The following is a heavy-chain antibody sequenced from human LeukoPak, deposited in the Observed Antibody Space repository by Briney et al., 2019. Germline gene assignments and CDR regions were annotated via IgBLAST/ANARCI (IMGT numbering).Heavy chain of an antibody. Sequence: PGGSLRLSCAASGFTVSSNYMSWVRQAPGKGLGWVSSISSSSSYIYYADSAKGRFTISRDNAKNSLYLQMNSLRAEDTAVYYCARGYDSSGYSGGYWGQGTLVTVSS. D-gene: IGHD3-22*01. J-gene: IGHJ4*02. CDR2: ISSSSSYI. CDR3: ARGYDSSGYSGGY. V-gene: IGHV3-21*01. CDR1: GFTVSSNY.